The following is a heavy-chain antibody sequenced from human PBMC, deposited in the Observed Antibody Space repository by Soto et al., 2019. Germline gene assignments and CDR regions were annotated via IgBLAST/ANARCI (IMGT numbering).Heavy chain of an antibody. Sequence: ASVKVSCKASGYPFTGYYMHWVRQAPGQGLEWMGWINPNSGGTNYAQKFQGRVTMTRDTSISTAYMELSRLRSDDTAVYYCAREEDTISDYYYYGMDVWGQGTTVTVSS. J-gene: IGHJ6*02. CDR3: AREEDTISDYYYYGMDV. CDR2: INPNSGGT. V-gene: IGHV1-2*02. CDR1: GYPFTGYY. D-gene: IGHD3-10*01.